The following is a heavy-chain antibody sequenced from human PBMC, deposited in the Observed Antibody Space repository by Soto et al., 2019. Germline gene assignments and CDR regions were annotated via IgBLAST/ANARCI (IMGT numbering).Heavy chain of an antibody. Sequence: SQTLSLTCAISGDSVSSNSAAWNWIRQSPSRGLEWLGRTYYRSKWYNDYAVSVKSRITINPDTSKSQFSLQLNSVTPEDTAVYYCARLEDIVVVPAAITYGMDVWGQGTTVTV. V-gene: IGHV6-1*01. CDR2: TYYRSKWYN. CDR3: ARLEDIVVVPAAITYGMDV. D-gene: IGHD2-2*02. CDR1: GDSVSSNSAA. J-gene: IGHJ6*02.